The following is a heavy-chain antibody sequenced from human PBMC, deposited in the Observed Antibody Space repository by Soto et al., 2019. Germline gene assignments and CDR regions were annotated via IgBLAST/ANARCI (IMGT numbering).Heavy chain of an antibody. CDR3: ASVNRVHATSSSFDS. V-gene: IGHV4-31*03. J-gene: IGHJ5*01. D-gene: IGHD1-1*01. CDR2: IQYSGSN. Sequence: QVQLQESSPGLVKPSQTLALTCSVSRGSMFSDDYFWSWIRQHPGKCLEWIGYIQYSGSNYYTPSPRIRVTVSLDTSLTQIFLTQNPLTAADTTIYYGASVNRVHATSSSFDSWGPGILV. CDR1: RGSMFSDDYF.